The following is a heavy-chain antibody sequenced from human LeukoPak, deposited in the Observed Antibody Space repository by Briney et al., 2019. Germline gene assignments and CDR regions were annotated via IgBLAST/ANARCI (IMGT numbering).Heavy chain of an antibody. CDR3: ARGSRVWFGELSPFDY. V-gene: IGHV1-2*02. CDR1: GYTFTGYY. CDR2: INPNSGGT. Sequence: ASVKVSCKAPGYTFTGYYMHWVRQAPGQGLEWMGWINPNSGGTNYAQKFQGRVTMTRDTSISTAYMELSRLRSDDTAVYYCARGSRVWFGELSPFDYWGQGTLVTVSS. J-gene: IGHJ4*02. D-gene: IGHD3-10*01.